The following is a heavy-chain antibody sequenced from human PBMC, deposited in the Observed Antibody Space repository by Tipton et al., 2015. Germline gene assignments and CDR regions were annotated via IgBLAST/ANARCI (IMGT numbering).Heavy chain of an antibody. V-gene: IGHV4-59*01. CDR1: GGSITSYY. Sequence: TLSLTCTVSGGSITSYYWSWIRQPPGKGLEWIGYIYYSGREHQYNPFLKSRVAISVDTSKNRLSLNLSSVTAADTAVYYCARGTVAFDIWGQGTMVTVSS. CDR3: ARGTVAFDI. J-gene: IGHJ3*02. D-gene: IGHD3/OR15-3a*01. CDR2: IYYSGREH.